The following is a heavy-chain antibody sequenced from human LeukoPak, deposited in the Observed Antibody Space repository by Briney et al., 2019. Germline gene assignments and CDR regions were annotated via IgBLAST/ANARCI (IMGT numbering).Heavy chain of an antibody. D-gene: IGHD6-13*01. J-gene: IGHJ6*02. Sequence: PGRSLRLSCAASGFTFSSYGMHWVRQAPGKGLEWVAVISYDGSNKYYADSVKGRFTISRDNSKNTLYLQMNSLRAEDTAVYYCAKDHSSSWWNGMDVWGQGTTVTVSS. CDR3: AKDHSSSWWNGMDV. CDR1: GFTFSSYG. CDR2: ISYDGSNK. V-gene: IGHV3-30*18.